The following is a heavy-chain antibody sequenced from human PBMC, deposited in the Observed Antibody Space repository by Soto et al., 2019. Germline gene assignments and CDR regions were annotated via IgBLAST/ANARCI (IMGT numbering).Heavy chain of an antibody. CDR2: MNPNTGGA. D-gene: IGHD6-19*01. CDR3: AKVISTIGSKQWLAQTKHQALDY. J-gene: IGHJ4*02. Sequence: QVNLVQSGAEVKKPGASVKVSCKASGYNFNGYYIHWVRQAPGQGLEWMGWMNPNTGGANYAQKFQGKVIMTTDTSISTADLELRSLTSDDTAVYYCAKVISTIGSKQWLAQTKHQALDYWGQGTLVTVPS. V-gene: IGHV1-2*02. CDR1: GYNFNGYY.